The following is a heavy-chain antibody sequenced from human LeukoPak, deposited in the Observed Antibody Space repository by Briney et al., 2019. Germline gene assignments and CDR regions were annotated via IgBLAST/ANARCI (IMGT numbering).Heavy chain of an antibody. D-gene: IGHD2-21*02. CDR3: ARDPYCGGDCSDIGNWFDP. CDR1: GYTFTSYG. V-gene: IGHV1-18*01. J-gene: IGHJ5*02. CDR2: ISAYNGNT. Sequence: ASVKVSCKASGYTFTSYGISWVRQAPGQGLEWMGWISAYNGNTNYAQKLQGRVTITTDESTSTAYMELSSLRSEDTAVYYCARDPYCGGDCSDIGNWFDPWGQGTLVTVSS.